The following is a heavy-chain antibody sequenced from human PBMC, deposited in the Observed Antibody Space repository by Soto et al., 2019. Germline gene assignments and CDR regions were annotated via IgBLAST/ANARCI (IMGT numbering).Heavy chain of an antibody. Sequence: SETLSLTCAVSGGSISSGGYSWNWIRQPPGKGLEWIGHMYHSGSTYYNPSLKSRVTISVDRSNNQFSLKLTSVTAADTAVYYCARGFNFYYGLDVWGQGTTVTVSS. J-gene: IGHJ6*02. CDR3: ARGFNFYYGLDV. V-gene: IGHV4-30-2*01. CDR1: GGSISSGGYS. CDR2: MYHSGST.